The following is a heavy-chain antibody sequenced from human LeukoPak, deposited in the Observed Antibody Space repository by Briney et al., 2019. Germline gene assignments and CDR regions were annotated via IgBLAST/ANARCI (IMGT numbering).Heavy chain of an antibody. J-gene: IGHJ4*02. CDR1: GGTFSSYA. Sequence: GASVKVSCKASGGTFSSYAISWVRQAPGQGLEWMGGIIPIFGTGNYAQKFQGRVTITADESTSTAYMELSSLRSEDTAVYYCARDEGGDFWSGYYGDWGQGTLVTVSS. D-gene: IGHD3-3*01. CDR2: IIPIFGTG. V-gene: IGHV1-69*13. CDR3: ARDEGGDFWSGYYGD.